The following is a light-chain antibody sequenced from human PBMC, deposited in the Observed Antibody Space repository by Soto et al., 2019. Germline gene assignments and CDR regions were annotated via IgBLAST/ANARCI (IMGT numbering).Light chain of an antibody. J-gene: IGKJ4*01. Sequence: DSQMTQAPCTLPASVGGRVTITCRASQSISNWLAWYQQKPGTAPKVLIYHASNLQSGVPSRFSGSGSGTGFTLTISSLQPDDFATYYCQQVYAYPSTFGGGTKVDIK. CDR2: HAS. V-gene: IGKV1-5*01. CDR3: QQVYAYPST. CDR1: QSISNW.